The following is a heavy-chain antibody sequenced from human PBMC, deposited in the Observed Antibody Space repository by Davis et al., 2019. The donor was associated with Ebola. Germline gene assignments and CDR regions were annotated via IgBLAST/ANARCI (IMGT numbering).Heavy chain of an antibody. D-gene: IGHD5-18*01. V-gene: IGHV4-59*01. CDR1: GGSISSYY. Sequence: PSETLSLTCTVSGGSISSYYWSWIRQPPGKGLEWIGYIYYSGSTNYNPSLKSRVTISVDTSKNQFSLKLSSVTAADTAVYYCARAYTAMVTGWGQGTLVTVSS. CDR2: IYYSGST. J-gene: IGHJ4*02. CDR3: ARAYTAMVTG.